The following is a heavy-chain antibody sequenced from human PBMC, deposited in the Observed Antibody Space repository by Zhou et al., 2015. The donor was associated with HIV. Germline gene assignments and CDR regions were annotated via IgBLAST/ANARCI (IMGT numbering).Heavy chain of an antibody. CDR3: AGGGEVVVNPYPPDY. J-gene: IGHJ4*02. Sequence: QVLLVQSGAEVKKPGASVKVSCKTSGYAFTYYAISWVRQAPGQGLEWMGGIIPIFGTANYAQKFQGRVTITADESTSTAYMELSSLRSEDTAVYYCAGGGEVVVNPYPPDYWGQGTLVTVSS. CDR2: IIPIFGTA. CDR1: GYAFTYYA. V-gene: IGHV1-69*13. D-gene: IGHD2-15*01.